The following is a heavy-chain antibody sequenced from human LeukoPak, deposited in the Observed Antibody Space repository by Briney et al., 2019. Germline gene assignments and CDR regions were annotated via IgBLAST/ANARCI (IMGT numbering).Heavy chain of an antibody. CDR2: MNPNTGST. D-gene: IGHD3-10*01. Sequence: ASVKVSCKTSGYTFTSYDINWVRQATGQGLEWMGWMNPNTGSTDYAQKFQGRVTMTRDTSINTAYMELSSLRAEDTAVYYCARGGGGGHFDYWGQGTLVSVSS. J-gene: IGHJ4*02. V-gene: IGHV1-8*01. CDR3: ARGGGGGHFDY. CDR1: GYTFTSYD.